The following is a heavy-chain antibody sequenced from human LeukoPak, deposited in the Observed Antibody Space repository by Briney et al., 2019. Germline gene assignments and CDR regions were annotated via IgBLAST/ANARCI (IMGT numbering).Heavy chain of an antibody. CDR1: GFSFSGHW. Sequence: GGSLRLSCTASGFSFSGHWMHWARQLPGKGLVWVSRISPTGSTTSYADSVKGRFTISRDNSQNTVSLQMNNLRDEDTAVYYCAKDLSPAAAWGQGTLVTVSS. J-gene: IGHJ5*02. CDR2: ISPTGSTT. V-gene: IGHV3-74*01. CDR3: AKDLSPAAA. D-gene: IGHD6-25*01.